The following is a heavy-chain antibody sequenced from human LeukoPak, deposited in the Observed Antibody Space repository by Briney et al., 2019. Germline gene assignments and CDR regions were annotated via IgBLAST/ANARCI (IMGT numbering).Heavy chain of an antibody. CDR3: ARAVRGVILGYYFDY. CDR1: GYSISSGYY. D-gene: IGHD3-10*01. CDR2: IYHSGST. J-gene: IGHJ4*02. V-gene: IGHV4-38-2*01. Sequence: SETLSLTCAVSGYSISSGYYWGWIRQPPGKGLEWIGSIYHSGSTYHNPSLKSRVTISVDTSKNQFSLKLSSVTAADTAVYYCARAVRGVILGYYFDYWGQGTLVTVSS.